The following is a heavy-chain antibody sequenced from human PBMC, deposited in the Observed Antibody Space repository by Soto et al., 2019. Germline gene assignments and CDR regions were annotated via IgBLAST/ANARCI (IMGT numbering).Heavy chain of an antibody. V-gene: IGHV3-15*01. CDR1: GFTFSNAW. Sequence: GGSLRLSCAASGFTFSNAWMSWVRQAPGKGLEWVGRIKSKTDGGTTDYAAPVKGRFTISRDDSKNTLYLQMNSLKTEDTAVYYCTTDSRIAAYYFDYWGQGTLVTVSS. D-gene: IGHD6-13*01. J-gene: IGHJ4*02. CDR3: TTDSRIAAYYFDY. CDR2: IKSKTDGGTT.